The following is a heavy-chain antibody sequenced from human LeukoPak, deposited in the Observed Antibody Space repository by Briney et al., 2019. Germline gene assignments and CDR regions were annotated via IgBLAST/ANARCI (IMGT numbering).Heavy chain of an antibody. CDR3: ARVRYGSGSYYFDN. CDR2: VYYSGST. CDR1: GGSVSNASYY. Sequence: PSETLSLTCTVSGGSVSNASYYWSWIRQPPGKGLDWIGYVYYSGSTNYSPSLKSRVTLSVDTSKNQFSLRLTSVTAADTAVYYCARVRYGSGSYYFDNWGQGTLVTVSS. J-gene: IGHJ4*02. D-gene: IGHD3-10*01. V-gene: IGHV4-61*01.